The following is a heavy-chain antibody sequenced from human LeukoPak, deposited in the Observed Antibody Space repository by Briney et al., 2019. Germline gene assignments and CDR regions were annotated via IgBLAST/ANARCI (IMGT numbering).Heavy chain of an antibody. V-gene: IGHV5-51*01. CDR1: GYSFTDYW. J-gene: IGHJ4*02. CDR3: ARQSRDGSKTRGYYFDY. Sequence: GESLQISSQVSGYSFTDYWIGWVRQMPGKGLESMGIIYPADSDTTYSPSFQGQVTISADKSISTVYLQWSSLKASDTAMYYCARQSRDGSKTRGYYFDYWGQGTLVTVSS. D-gene: IGHD3-10*01. CDR2: IYPADSDT.